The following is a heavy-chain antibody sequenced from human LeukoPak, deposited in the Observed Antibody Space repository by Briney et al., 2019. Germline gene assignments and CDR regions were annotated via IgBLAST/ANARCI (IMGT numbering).Heavy chain of an antibody. CDR2: IRVYNGDT. CDR1: GYTFTSYG. CDR3: ARGGSRVTTINILDY. Sequence: GSVKVSCKPSGYTFTSYGINWVRQAPGQGLEWMGWIRVYNGDTNYAQKFKGRVTMTTDTSTNTAYVELRSLGSDDTAVYYCARGGSRVTTINILDYWGQGTLVTVSS. V-gene: IGHV1-18*01. D-gene: IGHD5-24*01. J-gene: IGHJ4*02.